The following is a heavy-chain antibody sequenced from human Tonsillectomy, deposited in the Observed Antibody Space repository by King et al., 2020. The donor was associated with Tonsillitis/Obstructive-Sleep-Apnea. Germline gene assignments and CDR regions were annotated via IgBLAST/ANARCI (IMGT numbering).Heavy chain of an antibody. CDR1: GFTFSSYN. CDR3: ARGYYDILTAYYLIDY. J-gene: IGHJ4*02. D-gene: IGHD3-9*01. V-gene: IGHV3-21*01. Sequence: VQLVESGGGLVKPGGSLRLSCAASGFTFSSYNMNWVRQAPGKGLEWVSSISSSNTFIYYADSVKGRFTISRDNAKNSLYLQMNSLRAEDTAVYYCARGYYDILTAYYLIDYWGQGTLVTVSS. CDR2: ISSSNTFI.